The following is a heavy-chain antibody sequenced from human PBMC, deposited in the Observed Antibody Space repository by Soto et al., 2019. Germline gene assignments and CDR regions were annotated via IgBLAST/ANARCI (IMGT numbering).Heavy chain of an antibody. V-gene: IGHV3-23*01. CDR1: GITISNYP. Sequence: GGSLRLSCAASGITISNYPMSWVRQAPGKGLDWVSGIIGSGDRTYYADSAKGRFTISKDISRNSLSLQLDSLGVEDTAVYFCVKDDGGYPSTAPHWGQGTLVTVPQ. CDR3: VKDDGGYPSTAPH. D-gene: IGHD3-22*01. J-gene: IGHJ4*02. CDR2: IIGSGDRT.